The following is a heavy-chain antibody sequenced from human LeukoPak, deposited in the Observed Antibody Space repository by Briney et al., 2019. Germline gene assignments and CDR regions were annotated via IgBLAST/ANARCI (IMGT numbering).Heavy chain of an antibody. D-gene: IGHD3-22*01. CDR1: GFIFDNYG. V-gene: IGHV3-23*01. Sequence: GGSLRLSCAASGFIFDNYGLIWVRQAPGKGLEWVSAISNDGGGTNYADFVKGRFTISRDNSKNTLFLQMDSLRAEDTALYYCAKGSSGYFVDLWGQGTLVTVSS. CDR2: ISNDGGGT. J-gene: IGHJ5*02. CDR3: AKGSSGYFVDL.